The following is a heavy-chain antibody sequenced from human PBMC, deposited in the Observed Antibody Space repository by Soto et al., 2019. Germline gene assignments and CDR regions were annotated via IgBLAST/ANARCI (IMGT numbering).Heavy chain of an antibody. Sequence: EVQLLESGGGLVQPGGSLRLSCAASGFTFSNYAMSWVRQAPEKGLEWVSAISNSGDATYYPDSVKGRLTISRDNSKSTVYLQINSLSAHDTAVYYCAKAAVYCGPGGCQEPYFAPWGQGTLVTVSS. D-gene: IGHD2-21*01. J-gene: IGHJ1*01. CDR1: GFTFSNYA. V-gene: IGHV3-23*01. CDR2: ISNSGDAT. CDR3: AKAAVYCGPGGCQEPYFAP.